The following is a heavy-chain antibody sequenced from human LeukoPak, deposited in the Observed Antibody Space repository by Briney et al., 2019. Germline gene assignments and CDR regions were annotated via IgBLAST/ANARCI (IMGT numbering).Heavy chain of an antibody. CDR3: ARENSGSYREFDY. Sequence: SETLSLTCTVSGGFISTFYWSWIRQPPGKGLEWIGYIDDSGSTNYNPSLKSRVSMSVDTSKNQFSLKLSSVTAADTAVFYCARENSGSYREFDYWGQGTLVTVSS. J-gene: IGHJ4*02. V-gene: IGHV4-59*12. CDR2: IDDSGST. CDR1: GGFISTFY. D-gene: IGHD1-26*01.